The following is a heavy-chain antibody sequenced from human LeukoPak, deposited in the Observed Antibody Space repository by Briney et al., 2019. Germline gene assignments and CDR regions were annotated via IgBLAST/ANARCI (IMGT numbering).Heavy chain of an antibody. V-gene: IGHV1-18*04. CDR3: ARDVDTATDQINDY. J-gene: IGHJ4*02. CDR1: GYTFTSHG. D-gene: IGHD5-18*01. CDR2: VSTYNGNT. Sequence: ASVKVSCKASGYTFTSHGISWVRQAPGQGLEWMGWVSTYNGNTNYVPKYQGRVTMTTDTSTSTAYMELRSLRSGDTAVYYCARDVDTATDQINDYWGQGTLVTVSS.